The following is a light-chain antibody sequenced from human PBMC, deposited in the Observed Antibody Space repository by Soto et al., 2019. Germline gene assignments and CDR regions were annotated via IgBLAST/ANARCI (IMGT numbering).Light chain of an antibody. CDR3: QQYNDWPLT. Sequence: EIVMTQSPDTLSVSPGERVSLSCRAGQSAGTSLAWYQQKPGQAPRLLIYGASTRATGIPARFSGSGSGTEFTLIISTLQSEDVAVYYCQQYNDWPLTFGGGTKVEI. CDR1: QSAGTS. V-gene: IGKV3D-15*01. J-gene: IGKJ4*01. CDR2: GAS.